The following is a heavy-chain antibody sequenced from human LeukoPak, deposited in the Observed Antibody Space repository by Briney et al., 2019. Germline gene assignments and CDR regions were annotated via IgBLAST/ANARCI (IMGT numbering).Heavy chain of an antibody. CDR2: IYYSGST. CDR1: GGSISSGDYY. Sequence: SQTLSLTCTVSGGSISSGDYYWSWIRQHPGKGLEWIGYIYYSGSTYYNPSLKSRVTISEDTSKNQFSLKLSSVTAADTAVYYCARVRAPGPFDYWGQGTLVTVSS. CDR3: ARVRAPGPFDY. V-gene: IGHV4-31*03. J-gene: IGHJ4*02.